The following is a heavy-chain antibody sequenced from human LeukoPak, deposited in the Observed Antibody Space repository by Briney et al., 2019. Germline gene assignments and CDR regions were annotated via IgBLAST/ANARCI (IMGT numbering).Heavy chain of an antibody. Sequence: SETLSLTCDVYGGSISGYYWRWIRQPPGKGLEWVGEINHSVSTNYNPSLKSRVTISLDTSENQFSLRLTSVTAADPATYYCARGFPAAGGYFYGSGSYPPRGMDVWGQGTTVTVSS. V-gene: IGHV4-34*01. J-gene: IGHJ6*02. CDR1: GGSISGYY. CDR2: INHSVST. D-gene: IGHD3-10*01. CDR3: ARGFPAAGGYFYGSGSYPPRGMDV.